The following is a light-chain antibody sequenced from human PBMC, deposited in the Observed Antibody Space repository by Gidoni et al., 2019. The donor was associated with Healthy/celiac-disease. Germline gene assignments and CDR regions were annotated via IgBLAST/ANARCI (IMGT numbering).Light chain of an antibody. V-gene: IGKV1-9*01. CDR1: QGISSY. J-gene: IGKJ4*01. Sequence: IQLTQSPSSLSASVGDRVTITCRASQGISSYLAWYQQKPGKAPKLLIDAASTLQSGVPSRFSGSGSGTDFTLTICSLQPEDFATYYCQQLNSYPLTFGGGTKVEIK. CDR2: AAS. CDR3: QQLNSYPLT.